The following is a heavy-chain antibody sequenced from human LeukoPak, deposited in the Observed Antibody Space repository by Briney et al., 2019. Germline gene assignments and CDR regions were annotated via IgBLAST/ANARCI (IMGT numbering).Heavy chain of an antibody. D-gene: IGHD3-10*01. V-gene: IGHV4-39*01. CDR2: IYYSGIT. Sequence: KPSETQSLTCAVSGGSITTGIYYWGWIRQPPGRGLEWIGNIYYSGITHYNPSFESRLTISVDTSKNQFSLKLSSVTAADTAVFYCVRYVVYGSGIYYFDYWGQGTLVTVSS. J-gene: IGHJ4*01. CDR1: GGSITTGIYY. CDR3: VRYVVYGSGIYYFDY.